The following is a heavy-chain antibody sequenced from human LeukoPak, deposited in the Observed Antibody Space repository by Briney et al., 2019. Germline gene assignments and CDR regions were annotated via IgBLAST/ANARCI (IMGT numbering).Heavy chain of an antibody. Sequence: SEPLSLTCTVSGGPISSYHWRWIPQPPGKGLVWIGYIYYSGSTNYNPSLKSRVTISVDTSKNQFSLKLSSVTAADTAVYYCARVGAVRDTFDIWGQGTMVTVSS. J-gene: IGHJ3*02. D-gene: IGHD3-16*01. CDR1: GGPISSYH. V-gene: IGHV4-59*01. CDR3: ARVGAVRDTFDI. CDR2: IYYSGST.